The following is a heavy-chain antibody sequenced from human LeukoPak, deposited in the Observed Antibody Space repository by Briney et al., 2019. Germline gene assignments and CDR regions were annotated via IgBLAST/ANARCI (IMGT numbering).Heavy chain of an antibody. D-gene: IGHD2-15*01. V-gene: IGHV1-46*01. Sequence: SVKVSCKASGYTFTSYYMHWVRQAPGQGLEWMGIINPSDGSTLYAQKFQGRVIMTRDLSTSTVYMELSSLRSEDTAVYYCARDTRYCSGSICYSNNWFDPWGQGTLVTVSS. J-gene: IGHJ5*02. CDR3: ARDTRYCSGSICYSNNWFDP. CDR2: INPSDGST. CDR1: GYTFTSYY.